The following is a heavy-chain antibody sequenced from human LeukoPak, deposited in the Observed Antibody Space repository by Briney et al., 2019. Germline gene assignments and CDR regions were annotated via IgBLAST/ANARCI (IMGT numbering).Heavy chain of an antibody. Sequence: GESLKISCKGSGYSFTSYWIGWVRQMPGKGLEWMGIIYPGDSDTRYSPSFQGQVTISADKSISTAYLQWSSLKASDTAMYYCARGGNYYDSSGYCSMYNWFDPWGQGTLVTVSS. CDR2: IYPGDSDT. V-gene: IGHV5-51*01. D-gene: IGHD3-22*01. J-gene: IGHJ5*02. CDR3: ARGGNYYDSSGYCSMYNWFDP. CDR1: GYSFTSYW.